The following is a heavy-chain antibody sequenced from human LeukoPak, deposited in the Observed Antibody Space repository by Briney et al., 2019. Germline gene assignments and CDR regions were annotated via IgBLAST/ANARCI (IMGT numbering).Heavy chain of an antibody. D-gene: IGHD3-22*01. V-gene: IGHV3-7*04. J-gene: IGHJ4*02. Sequence: GGSLRLSRAASGFTFSSYWMSWVRQAPGKGLEWVANIKQDGSEKYYVDSVKGRFTISRDNAKNSLYLQMNSLRAEDTAVYYCARGDYYDSSGYSDYWGQGTLVTVSS. CDR2: IKQDGSEK. CDR1: GFTFSSYW. CDR3: ARGDYYDSSGYSDY.